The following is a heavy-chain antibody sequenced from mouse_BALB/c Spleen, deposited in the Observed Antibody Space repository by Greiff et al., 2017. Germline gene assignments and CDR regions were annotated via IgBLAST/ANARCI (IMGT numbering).Heavy chain of an antibody. D-gene: IGHD2-1*01. Sequence: EVHLVESGGGLVKPGGSLKLSCAASGFAFSSYDMSWVRQTPEKRLEWVAYISSGGGSTYYPDTVKGRFTISRDNAKNTLYLQMSSLKSEDTAMYYCARNYGNYWYFDVWGAGTTVTVSS. CDR1: GFAFSSYD. V-gene: IGHV5-12-1*01. CDR2: ISSGGGST. J-gene: IGHJ1*01. CDR3: ARNYGNYWYFDV.